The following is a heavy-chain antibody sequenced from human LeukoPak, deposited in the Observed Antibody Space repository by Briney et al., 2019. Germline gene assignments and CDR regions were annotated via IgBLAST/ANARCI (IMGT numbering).Heavy chain of an antibody. CDR2: INHSGST. CDR1: GGSFSDYY. Sequence: SETLSLTCAVFGGSFSDYYWSWIRQPPGKGLEWIGEINHSGSTNYNPSLKSRVTISVDTSKNQFSLKLSSVTAADTAVYYCARLSGGWYGGFDYWGQGTLVTVSS. D-gene: IGHD6-19*01. J-gene: IGHJ4*02. V-gene: IGHV4-34*01. CDR3: ARLSGGWYGGFDY.